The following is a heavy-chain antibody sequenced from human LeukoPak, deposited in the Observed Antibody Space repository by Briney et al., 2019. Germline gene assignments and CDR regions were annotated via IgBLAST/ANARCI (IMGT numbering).Heavy chain of an antibody. Sequence: HPGGSLRLSCAASGFTFSSYEMNWVRQAPGKGLEWVSVIYSGGSTYYADSVKGRFTISRDNSKNTLYLQMNSLRAEDTAVYYCARIVAGGAFDIWGQGTMVTVSS. CDR3: ARIVAGGAFDI. J-gene: IGHJ3*02. V-gene: IGHV3-66*01. CDR1: GFTFSSYE. D-gene: IGHD1-26*01. CDR2: IYSGGST.